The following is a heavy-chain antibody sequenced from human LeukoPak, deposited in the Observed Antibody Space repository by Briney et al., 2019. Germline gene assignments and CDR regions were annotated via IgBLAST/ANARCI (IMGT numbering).Heavy chain of an antibody. CDR3: ARDPLKVDTAMVGAFDY. Sequence: GGSLRPSCAASGFTFSSYAMHWVRQAPGKGLEWVAVISYDGSNKYYADSVKGRFTISRDNSKNTLYLQMNSLRAEDTAVYYCARDPLKVDTAMVGAFDYWGQGTLVTVSS. CDR1: GFTFSSYA. CDR2: ISYDGSNK. D-gene: IGHD5-18*01. J-gene: IGHJ4*02. V-gene: IGHV3-30-3*01.